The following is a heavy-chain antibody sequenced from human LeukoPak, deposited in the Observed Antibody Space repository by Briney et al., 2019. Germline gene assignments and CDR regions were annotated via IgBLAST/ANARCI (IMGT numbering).Heavy chain of an antibody. CDR1: GYTFTSYY. J-gene: IGHJ6*04. CDR2: INPSGGST. Sequence: GASVKVSCKASGYTFTSYYMHWVRQAPGQGLEWMGIINPSGGSTSYAQKFQGRVTMTRDMSTSTVYMELSSLRSEDTAVYYCARDRNPIVVVPAAMDVWGKGTTVTISS. D-gene: IGHD2-2*01. CDR3: ARDRNPIVVVPAAMDV. V-gene: IGHV1-46*01.